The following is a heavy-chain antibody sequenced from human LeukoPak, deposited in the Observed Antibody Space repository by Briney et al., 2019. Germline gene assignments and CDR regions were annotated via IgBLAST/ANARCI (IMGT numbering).Heavy chain of an antibody. Sequence: PSQTLSLTCTVSGGSISSGSYYWSWIRQPAGKGLEWIGRIYTSGSTNYNPSLKSRVTISVDRSKNQFSLKLSSVTAADTAVYYCARALLYYDILTGYPDYYFDYWGQGTLVTVSS. J-gene: IGHJ4*02. CDR3: ARALLYYDILTGYPDYYFDY. D-gene: IGHD3-9*01. V-gene: IGHV4-61*02. CDR1: GGSISSGSYY. CDR2: IYTSGST.